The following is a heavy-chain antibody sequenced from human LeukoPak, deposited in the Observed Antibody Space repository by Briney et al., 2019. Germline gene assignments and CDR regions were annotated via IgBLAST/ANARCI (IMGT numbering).Heavy chain of an antibody. CDR2: IGVAGGNT. CDR3: AAEIYGGNTDCCTFDF. CDR1: GFTFSNSA. D-gene: IGHD4-23*01. J-gene: IGHJ3*01. V-gene: IGHV1-58*02. Sequence: SVKVSCKASGFTFSNSAIQWVRQARGQRLEWVGWIGVAGGNTNYAQTLQGRITITRDMSTSTAYMELTSLRSDDTAVYYCAAEIYGGNTDCCTFDFWGPGTPVTVSS.